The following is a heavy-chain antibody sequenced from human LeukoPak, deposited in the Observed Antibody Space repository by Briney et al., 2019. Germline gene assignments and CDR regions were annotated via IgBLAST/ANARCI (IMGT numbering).Heavy chain of an antibody. CDR2: INHSGST. CDR3: ARVDGSLDRYHYFDY. J-gene: IGHJ4*02. CDR1: GGSFSGYY. V-gene: IGHV4-34*01. D-gene: IGHD1-1*01. Sequence: PSETLSLTCAVYGGSFSGYYWSWIRQPPGKGLEWIGEINHSGSTNYNPSLKSRVTISVDTSKNQFSLKLSSVTAADTAVYYCARVDGSLDRYHYFDYWGQGTLVTVSS.